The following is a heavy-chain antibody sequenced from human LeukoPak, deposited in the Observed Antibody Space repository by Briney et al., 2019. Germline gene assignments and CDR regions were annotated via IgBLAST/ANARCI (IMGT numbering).Heavy chain of an antibody. D-gene: IGHD3-22*01. J-gene: IGHJ4*02. V-gene: IGHV4-4*09. CDR3: ARLGGYYDPFDH. CDR1: GGSISSYY. Sequence: SETLSLTCTVSGGSISSYYWSWVRQPPGKGLEWIGYIYTSGITNYNPSLKSRVTMSEDTFKNQFSLKLSSVTAADTAVYYCARLGGYYDPFDHWGQGTLVTVSS. CDR2: IYTSGIT.